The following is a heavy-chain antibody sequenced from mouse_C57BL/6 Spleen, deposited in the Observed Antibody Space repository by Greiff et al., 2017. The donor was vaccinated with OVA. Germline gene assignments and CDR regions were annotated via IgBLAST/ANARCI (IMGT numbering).Heavy chain of an antibody. CDR1: GYTFTSYW. CDR2: IDPSDSYT. D-gene: IGHD2-4*01. V-gene: IGHV1-59*01. CDR3: AREGLRRLAY. Sequence: VQLQQPGAELVRPGTSVKLSCKASGYTFTSYWMHWVKQRPGQGLEWIGVIDPSDSYTNYNQKFKGKATLTVDTSSSTAYMQLSSLTSEDSAVYYCAREGLRRLAYWGQGTLVTVSA. J-gene: IGHJ3*01.